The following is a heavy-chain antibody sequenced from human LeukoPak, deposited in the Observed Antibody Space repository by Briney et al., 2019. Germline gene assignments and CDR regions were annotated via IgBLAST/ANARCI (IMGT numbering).Heavy chain of an antibody. J-gene: IGHJ3*02. D-gene: IGHD3-22*01. CDR3: ARDTYYYDSSGTDDAFDI. CDR2: IYYSGST. Sequence: SETLSLTCTVSGVSISSYYWSWIRQPPGKGLEWIGYIYYSGSTNYNPSLKSRVTISVDTSKNQFSLKLSSVTAADTAVYYCARDTYYYDSSGTDDAFDIWGQGTMVTVSS. CDR1: GVSISSYY. V-gene: IGHV4-59*01.